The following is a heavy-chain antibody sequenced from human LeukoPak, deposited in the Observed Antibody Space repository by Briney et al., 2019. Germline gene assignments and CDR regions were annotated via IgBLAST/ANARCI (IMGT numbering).Heavy chain of an antibody. CDR3: ARAPSEIGGYYPEYFRH. CDR1: GLTFSNYW. D-gene: IGHD3-22*01. Sequence: GGSLRLSCAAAGLTFSNYWMHWVRQAPGKGLVWVSRIKSDGRTNYADSVKGRFTISRDNAKNTVSLQMNSLRAEHTDVDSCARAPSEIGGYYPEYFRHWGQGTLVTVSS. V-gene: IGHV3-74*01. J-gene: IGHJ1*01. CDR2: IKSDGRT.